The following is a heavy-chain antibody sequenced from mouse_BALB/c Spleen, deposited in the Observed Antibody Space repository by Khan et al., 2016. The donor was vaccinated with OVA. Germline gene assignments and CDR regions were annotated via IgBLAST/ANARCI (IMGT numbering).Heavy chain of an antibody. J-gene: IGHJ2*01. CDR1: GYSITSSYG. V-gene: IGHV3-2*02. CDR3: ARTARIKY. CDR2: ISYSGST. D-gene: IGHD1-2*01. Sequence: EVQLQESGPGLVKPSQSLSLTYTVTGYSITSSYGWNWIRQFPGNKLEWMGYISYSGSTNYNPSLKSRISITRDTSKNQFFLQLNSVTTEDTATYYCARTARIKYWGQGTTLTVSS.